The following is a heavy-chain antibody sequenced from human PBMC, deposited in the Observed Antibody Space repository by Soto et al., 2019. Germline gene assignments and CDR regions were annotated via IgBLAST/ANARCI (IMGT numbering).Heavy chain of an antibody. V-gene: IGHV4-34*01. CDR3: ARGGSSDWQVAFDI. Sequence: PSETLSLTCAVYGGSFSGYYWSWIRQPPGKGLEWIGEINYSGSNNYNPSLKSRVTISIDMSKNQVSLKLTSVTAADTAVYFCARGGSSDWQVAFDIWGQGTTVTVSS. CDR2: INYSGSN. J-gene: IGHJ3*02. D-gene: IGHD6-19*01. CDR1: GGSFSGYY.